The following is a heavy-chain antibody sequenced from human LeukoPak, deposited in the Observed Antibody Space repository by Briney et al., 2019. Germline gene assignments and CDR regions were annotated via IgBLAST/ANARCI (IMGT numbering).Heavy chain of an antibody. V-gene: IGHV1-2*02. CDR1: GYTFTGYY. Sequence: ASVKVSCKASGYTFTGYYMHWVRQAPGQGLEWMGWINPNSGGTNYAQKFQGRVTMTRDTSISTPYMELSRLRSDDTAVYYCARDSGNSYILGAFDIWGQGTMVTVSS. J-gene: IGHJ3*02. D-gene: IGHD1-26*01. CDR2: INPNSGGT. CDR3: ARDSGNSYILGAFDI.